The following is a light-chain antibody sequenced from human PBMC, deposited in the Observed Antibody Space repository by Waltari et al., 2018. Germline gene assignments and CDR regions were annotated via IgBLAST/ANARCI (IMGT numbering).Light chain of an antibody. J-gene: IGKJ5*01. Sequence: DIQMTQSPSSLSASVGDRVTIPCRESQSNSSYINWYPQKPGKAPKRLIYAASSLQSGVPSRFSSSGSGKDFTLTSSSLQPEDFATYYCQQSYSTPPVTFGQGTRLEIK. CDR1: QSNSSY. V-gene: IGKV1-39*01. CDR2: AAS. CDR3: QQSYSTPPVT.